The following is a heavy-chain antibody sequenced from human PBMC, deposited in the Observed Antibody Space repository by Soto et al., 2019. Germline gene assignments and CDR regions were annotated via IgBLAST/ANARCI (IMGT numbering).Heavy chain of an antibody. V-gene: IGHV1-2*02. CDR1: GYTFTGYY. D-gene: IGHD2-2*01. Sequence: ASVKVSCKASGYTFTGYYMHWVRQAPGQGLEWMGWINPNSGGTNYAQKFQGRVTMTRDTSISTAYMELCRLRSDDTAVYYCARGDLYQLLSAYYYCGMDVWGQGTTVTVSS. CDR2: INPNSGGT. CDR3: ARGDLYQLLSAYYYCGMDV. J-gene: IGHJ6*02.